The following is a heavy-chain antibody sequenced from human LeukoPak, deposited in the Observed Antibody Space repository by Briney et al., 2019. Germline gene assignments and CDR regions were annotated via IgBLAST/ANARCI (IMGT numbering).Heavy chain of an antibody. V-gene: IGHV3-23*01. CDR1: GFTFSSYA. Sequence: EGSLRLSCAASGFTFSSYAMSWVRQAPGKGLEWVSTISGSDGSTYYADSVKGRFTISRDNSKNTMYLQMNSLRAEDTAVYYCAKRLVAGYCSGGSCYSEHYFDYWGQGTLVTVSS. J-gene: IGHJ4*02. CDR3: AKRLVAGYCSGGSCYSEHYFDY. D-gene: IGHD2-15*01. CDR2: ISGSDGST.